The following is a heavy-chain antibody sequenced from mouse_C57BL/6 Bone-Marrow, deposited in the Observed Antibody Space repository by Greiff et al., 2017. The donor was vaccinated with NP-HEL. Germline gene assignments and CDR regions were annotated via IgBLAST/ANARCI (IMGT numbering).Heavy chain of an antibody. CDR3: ARGALLGLFAY. CDR1: GFTFSDYY. CDR2: IRNGGGST. J-gene: IGHJ3*01. Sequence: DVQVVESGGGLVQPGGSLKLSCAASGFTFSDYYMYWVRQTPEKRLEWVAYIRNGGGSTYYPDTVKGRFTISRDNAKNTLYMQMSRLKSEDTARYYCARGALLGLFAYWGQGTLVTVSA. V-gene: IGHV5-12*01. D-gene: IGHD4-1*01.